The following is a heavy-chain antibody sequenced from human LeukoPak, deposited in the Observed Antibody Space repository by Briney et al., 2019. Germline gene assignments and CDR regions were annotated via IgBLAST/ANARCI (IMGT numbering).Heavy chain of an antibody. Sequence: PSETLSLTCTVFGGSISSYYWSWIRQPPGKGLEWIGYIYYSGSTNYNPSLKSRVTISVDTSKNQFSLKLSSVTAADTAVYYCARGGGSSWAGYWGQGTLVTVSS. CDR1: GGSISSYY. J-gene: IGHJ4*02. CDR2: IYYSGST. D-gene: IGHD6-13*01. V-gene: IGHV4-59*01. CDR3: ARGGGSSWAGY.